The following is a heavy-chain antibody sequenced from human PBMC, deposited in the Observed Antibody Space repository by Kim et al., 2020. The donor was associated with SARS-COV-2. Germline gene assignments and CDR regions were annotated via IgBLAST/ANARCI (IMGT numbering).Heavy chain of an antibody. CDR3: AKDIGYSSSPWGAFDI. CDR2: ISWNSGSI. Sequence: GGSLRLSCAASGFTFGDYAMHWVRQAPGKGLEWVSGISWNSGSIGYADSVKGRFTISRDNAKNSLYLQMNSLRAEDTALYYCAKDIGYSSSPWGAFDIWGQGTMVTVSS. D-gene: IGHD6-6*01. CDR1: GFTFGDYA. V-gene: IGHV3-9*01. J-gene: IGHJ3*02.